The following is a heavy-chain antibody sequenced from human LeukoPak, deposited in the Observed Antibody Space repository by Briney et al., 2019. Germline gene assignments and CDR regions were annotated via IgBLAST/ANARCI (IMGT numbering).Heavy chain of an antibody. Sequence: PSETLSLTCAVYGGSFSGYYWSWIRQPAGKGLEWIGRIYTSGSTNYNPSLKSRVTMSVDTSKNQFSLKLSSVTAADTAVYYCARATYSSSADAFDIWGQGTMVTVSS. CDR1: GGSFSGYY. V-gene: IGHV4-59*10. CDR3: ARATYSSSADAFDI. J-gene: IGHJ3*02. D-gene: IGHD6-13*01. CDR2: IYTSGST.